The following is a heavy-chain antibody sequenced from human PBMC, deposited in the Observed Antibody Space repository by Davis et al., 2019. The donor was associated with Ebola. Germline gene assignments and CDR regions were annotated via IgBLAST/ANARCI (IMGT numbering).Heavy chain of an antibody. V-gene: IGHV6-1*01. CDR1: GDSVSVNSGG. CDR3: ARGWLRGGMDV. Sequence: HSQTLSLTCAISGDSVSVNSGGWNWIRQSPSRGLERLGRTYYMSKWYNDYAPSVVGRISINADTSKNHFSLQLNSVTPEDTAMYYCARGWLRGGMDVWGEGTTVTV. J-gene: IGHJ6*02. D-gene: IGHD5-18*01. CDR2: TYYMSKWYN.